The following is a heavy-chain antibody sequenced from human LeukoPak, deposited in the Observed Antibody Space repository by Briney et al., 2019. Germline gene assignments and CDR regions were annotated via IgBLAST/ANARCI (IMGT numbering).Heavy chain of an antibody. CDR3: ATNPMTGYHLGDHFYFYLAV. CDR2: LRPVFGPI. Sequence: GASVNVSCRASGVTFSIYAISWVRQAPGQGLEWIGGLRPVFGPINSAQKFQDRVTLTKDDSTTTAYMELRSLTSEDTAVYYCATNPMTGYHLGDHFYFYLAVWGKGTTVTVS. V-gene: IGHV1-69*05. D-gene: IGHD1-20*01. CDR1: GVTFSIYA. J-gene: IGHJ6*03.